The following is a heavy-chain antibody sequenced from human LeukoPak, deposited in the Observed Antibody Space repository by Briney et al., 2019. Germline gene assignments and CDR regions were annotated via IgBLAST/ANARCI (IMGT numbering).Heavy chain of an antibody. V-gene: IGHV3-23*01. CDR2: ISGSGGST. J-gene: IGHJ6*03. D-gene: IGHD3-16*01. CDR3: AKGGRSLNYYYMDV. CDR1: GFTFSSYA. Sequence: GGSLRLSCAASGFTFSSYAMSWVRQAPGKGLEWVSAISGSGGSTYYADSVKGRFTISRDNSKNTLYLQMNSLRAEDTAVYYCAKGGRSLNYYYMDVWGKGTTVTVSS.